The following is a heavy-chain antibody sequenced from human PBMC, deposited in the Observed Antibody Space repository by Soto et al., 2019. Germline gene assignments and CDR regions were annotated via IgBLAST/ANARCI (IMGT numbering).Heavy chain of an antibody. CDR2: IYHSVST. CDR3: AAGGGLPRYY. CDR1: GGSISSGGYS. V-gene: IGHV4-30-2*01. Sequence: PSETLSLTCAVSGGSISSGGYSWSWIRQPPGKGLEWIGYIYHSVSTYYNPSLKSRVTISVDRSKNQFSLKLSSVTAADTAVYYCAAGGGLPRYYWGQGTLVTVSS. D-gene: IGHD5-12*01. J-gene: IGHJ4*02.